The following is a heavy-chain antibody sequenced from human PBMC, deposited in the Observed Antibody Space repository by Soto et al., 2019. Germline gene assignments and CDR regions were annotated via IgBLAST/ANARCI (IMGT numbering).Heavy chain of an antibody. J-gene: IGHJ4*02. CDR2: ISYDGSNK. CDR3: AKDSGLRFLEKIDY. CDR1: GFTFSSYG. V-gene: IGHV3-30*18. Sequence: GGSLRLSCAASGFTFSSYGMHWVRQAPGKGLEWVAVISYDGSNKYYADSVKGRFTISRDNSKNTLYLQMNSLRAEDTAVYYCAKDSGLRFLEKIDYWGQGTLVTVSS. D-gene: IGHD3-3*01.